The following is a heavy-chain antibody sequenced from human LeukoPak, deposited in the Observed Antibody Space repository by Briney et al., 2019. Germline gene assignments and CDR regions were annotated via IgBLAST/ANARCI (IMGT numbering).Heavy chain of an antibody. CDR1: GGSFSGYY. Sequence: SEALSLTCAVYGGSFSGYYWSWIRQPPGKGLEWIGEINHSGSTNYNPSLKSRVTISVDTSKNQFSLKLSSVTAADTAVYYCAREPVGYYYDFWSGAQGAYYYYMDVWGKGTTVTVSS. CDR3: AREPVGYYYDFWSGAQGAYYYYMDV. CDR2: INHSGST. V-gene: IGHV4-34*01. D-gene: IGHD3-3*01. J-gene: IGHJ6*03.